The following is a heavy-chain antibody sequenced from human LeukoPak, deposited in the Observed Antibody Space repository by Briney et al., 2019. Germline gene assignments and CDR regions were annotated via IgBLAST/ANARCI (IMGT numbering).Heavy chain of an antibody. CDR3: AKDFHHYGSGSSHFDY. CDR1: GFTFSRYG. V-gene: IGHV3-30*18. J-gene: IGHJ4*02. D-gene: IGHD3-10*01. CDR2: ISYDVSKK. Sequence: GGSLRLACAASGFTFSRYGTHWVRQAPGKGLEWGAVISYDVSKKDYADSVKGRFTISRDNSKNTLYLQMNSLRVEATAVYYCAKDFHHYGSGSSHFDYWGQGTLVTVSS.